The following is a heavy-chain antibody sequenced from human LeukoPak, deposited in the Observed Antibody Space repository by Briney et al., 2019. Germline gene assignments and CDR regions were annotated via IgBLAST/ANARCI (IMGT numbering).Heavy chain of an antibody. J-gene: IGHJ4*02. V-gene: IGHV4-4*02. CDR3: ASGYSYPSDY. CDR2: IYHSGST. Sequence: SGTLSLTCAVSGGSISNSNWWSWVRQPPGKGLEWIGEIYHSGSTNFNPSLKSRVTISVDKSINHFSLKLTSVTAADTAVYYCASGYSYPSDYWGQGTLVTVSS. D-gene: IGHD5-18*01. CDR1: GGSISNSNW.